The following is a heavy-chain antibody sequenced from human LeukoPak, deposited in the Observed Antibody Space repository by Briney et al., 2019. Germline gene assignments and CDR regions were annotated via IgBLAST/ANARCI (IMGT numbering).Heavy chain of an antibody. D-gene: IGHD1-14*01. CDR2: MNPNSGNT. CDR1: GYTFTSYD. J-gene: IGHJ1*01. CDR3: TINLPTNRRFQH. Sequence: ASVKASCKASGYTFTSYDINWVRQATGQGLEWMGWMNPNSGNTVYTQKLQGRVTMTRTTSISTANMELSSLRSEDTAVYYCTINLPTNRRFQHWGQGTLVTVSS. V-gene: IGHV1-8*01.